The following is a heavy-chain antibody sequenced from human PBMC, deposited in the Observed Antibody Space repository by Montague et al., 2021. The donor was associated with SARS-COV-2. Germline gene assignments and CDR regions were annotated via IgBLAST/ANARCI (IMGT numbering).Heavy chain of an antibody. J-gene: IGHJ4*02. CDR3: ARVPDSGTYWSCDY. V-gene: IGHV4-39*07. D-gene: IGHD1-26*01. Sequence: SETLSLTCTLSGGSISSTSYYWGWVRQPPGKGLEWIGSIYHSGSAYYNPSLKSRVTISIDTSKNQFSLKLSSVTAADTAVYYRARVPDSGTYWSCDYWGQGTLVTVSS. CDR2: IYHSGSA. CDR1: GGSISSTSYY.